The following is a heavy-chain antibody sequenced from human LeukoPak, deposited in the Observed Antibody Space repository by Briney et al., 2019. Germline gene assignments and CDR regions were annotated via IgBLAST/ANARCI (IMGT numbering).Heavy chain of an antibody. J-gene: IGHJ2*01. CDR1: GYSFTSYW. V-gene: IGHV5-51*01. CDR2: IYPGDSDT. D-gene: IGHD3-10*01. CDR3: ARGDYGSGSYNWYFDL. Sequence: GESLKISCKGSGYSFTSYWIGWVRQMPGKGLEWMGIIYPGDSDTRYSPSFQGQVTISADKSISTAYLQWSSLKASDTAMYYCARGDYGSGSYNWYFDLWGRGTLVTVSS.